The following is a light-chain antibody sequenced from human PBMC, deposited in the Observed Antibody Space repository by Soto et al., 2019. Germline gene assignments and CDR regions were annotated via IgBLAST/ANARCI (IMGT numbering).Light chain of an antibody. J-gene: IGLJ2*01. CDR2: VGTGGIVG. V-gene: IGLV9-49*01. Sequence: QSVLTQPPSASASLGASVTLTCTLSSGYSNYKVDWYQQRPGKGPRFVMRVGTGGIVGSKGDGIPDRFSVLGSGLNRYLTIKNIQEEDESDYHCGADHGSGSNFGRVFGGGTKLTVL. CDR1: SGYSNYK. CDR3: GADHGSGSNFGRV.